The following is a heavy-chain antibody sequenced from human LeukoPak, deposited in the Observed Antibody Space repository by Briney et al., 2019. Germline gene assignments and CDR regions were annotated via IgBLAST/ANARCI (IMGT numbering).Heavy chain of an antibody. CDR2: IYTSGST. J-gene: IGHJ4*02. V-gene: IGHV4-61*02. D-gene: IGHD6-13*01. Sequence: PSQTLSLTCTVSGGSISSGSYYWSWIRQPAGKGLEWIGRIYTSGSTNYNPSLKSRVTISVDTSKNQFSLNLSSVTAADTAVYYRARSSSSWNWGQGTLVTVSS. CDR1: GGSISSGSYY. CDR3: ARSSSSWN.